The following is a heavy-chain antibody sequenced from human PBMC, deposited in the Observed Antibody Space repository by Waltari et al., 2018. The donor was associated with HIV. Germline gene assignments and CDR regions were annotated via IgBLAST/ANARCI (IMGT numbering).Heavy chain of an antibody. CDR3: ARGPFGVGAPGSLRSFDS. CDR1: GYTFNGSY. D-gene: IGHD1-26*01. J-gene: IGHJ4*02. V-gene: IGHV1-2*02. Sequence: QVQLVQSGAEVKKPGASVKVSCKASGYTFNGSYMHWVRQAPGQGLEWMGWINPNNGDTIYAQNFQGRVTMTRDTSISTAYMELSRLRSDDTAMYYCARGPFGVGAPGSLRSFDSWGQGTLVTVSS. CDR2: INPNNGDT.